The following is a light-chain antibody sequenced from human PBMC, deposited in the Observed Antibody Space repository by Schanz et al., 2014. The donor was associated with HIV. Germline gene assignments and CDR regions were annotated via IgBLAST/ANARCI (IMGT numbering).Light chain of an antibody. CDR3: CSFTSSNTLL. J-gene: IGLJ2*01. CDR1: SSDIGGYKY. CDR2: DVI. V-gene: IGLV2-14*01. Sequence: QSALTQPASVSGSPGQSITISCTGTSSDIGGYKYVSWYQQHPGKAPKLVIYDVINRPSGVSDRFSASKSGNTASLTISGLQAEDEADYYCCSFTSSNTLLFGGGTKLTVL.